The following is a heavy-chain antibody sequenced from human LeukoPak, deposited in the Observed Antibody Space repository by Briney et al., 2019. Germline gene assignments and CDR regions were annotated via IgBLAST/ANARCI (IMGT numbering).Heavy chain of an antibody. CDR3: AREKKTRISYYYYYMDV. Sequence: SETLSLTCTVSGGSISSYYWSWIRQPAGKGLEWIGRIYTSGSTNYNPSLKSRVTMSVDTSKNQFSLKLSSVTAADTAVYYCAREKKTRISYYYYYMDVWGKGTTVTISS. J-gene: IGHJ6*03. D-gene: IGHD1/OR15-1a*01. CDR2: IYTSGST. V-gene: IGHV4-4*07. CDR1: GGSISSYY.